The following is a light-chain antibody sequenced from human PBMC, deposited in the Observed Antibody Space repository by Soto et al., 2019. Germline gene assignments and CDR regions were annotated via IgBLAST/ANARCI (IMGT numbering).Light chain of an antibody. Sequence: DIQLTQSPSFLSASVGDRVTITCRASQGISSYLAWYQQKPGKAPKLLIYGASTVQSGVPSRFSGSGSGTEFTLTISSLQPEDFATYYCQQFNGYPLTFGGGTKVEIK. J-gene: IGKJ4*01. CDR3: QQFNGYPLT. V-gene: IGKV1-9*01. CDR1: QGISSY. CDR2: GAS.